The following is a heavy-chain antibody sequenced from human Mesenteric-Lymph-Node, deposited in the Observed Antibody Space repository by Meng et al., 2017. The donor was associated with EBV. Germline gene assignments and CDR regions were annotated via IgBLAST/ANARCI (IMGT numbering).Heavy chain of an antibody. J-gene: IGHJ4*02. Sequence: QVQLQGAGPGLVEPSGTLSLTGAVSGGSISSSTWWTWVRQPPGKGLEWIGEIFPTGGTNYNPSLKSRLTISVDKSKNQFSLKLSSVTAADTAVYYCAREGEVGYYESSGYYYWGQGTLVTVSS. CDR1: GGSISSSTW. D-gene: IGHD3-22*01. CDR3: AREGEVGYYESSGYYY. V-gene: IGHV4-4*02. CDR2: IFPTGGT.